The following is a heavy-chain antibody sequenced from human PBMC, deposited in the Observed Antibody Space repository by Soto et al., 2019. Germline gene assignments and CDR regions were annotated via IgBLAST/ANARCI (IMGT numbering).Heavy chain of an antibody. D-gene: IGHD5-12*01. CDR1: GFTFSSDA. V-gene: IGHV3-23*01. CDR2: ISGSGGST. Sequence: GGSLRLSCAASGFTFSSDAMSWVRQAPGKGLEWVSAISGSGGSTYYADSVKGRFTISRDNSKNTLYLQMNSLRAEDTAVYHCVRVRLGATTRYFDYWGQGTLVTVSS. CDR3: VRVRLGATTRYFDY. J-gene: IGHJ4*02.